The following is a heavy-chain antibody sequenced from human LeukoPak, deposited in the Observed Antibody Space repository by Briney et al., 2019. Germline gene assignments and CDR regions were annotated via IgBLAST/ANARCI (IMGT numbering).Heavy chain of an antibody. V-gene: IGHV3-64*01. J-gene: IGHJ4*02. CDR1: GFTLSSNA. CDR3: ARGTGTTFSPCDY. CDR2: ISSNGDST. D-gene: IGHD1-1*01. Sequence: GGSLRLSCAASGFTLSSNAMHWVRQAPGKGLEYVSTISSNGDSTYYANSVKGRFTISRDNSKNTLYLQMGSLKTEDMAVYYCARGTGTTFSPCDYWGQGILVTVSS.